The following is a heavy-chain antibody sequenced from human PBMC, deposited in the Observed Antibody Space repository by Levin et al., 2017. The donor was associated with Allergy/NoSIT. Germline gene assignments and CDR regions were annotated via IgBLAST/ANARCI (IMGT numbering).Heavy chain of an antibody. Sequence: SETLSLTCTVSGGSISTYYWSWIRQPPGKGLEWIGYIYSSGSTNYNPSLRSRVTISVDTSKNQFSLKLSSVTAADTAVYYCARQYYDNSGYRSWGQGTLVTVSS. CDR1: GGSISTYY. CDR3: ARQYYDNSGYRS. J-gene: IGHJ4*02. V-gene: IGHV4-59*08. CDR2: IYSSGST. D-gene: IGHD3-22*01.